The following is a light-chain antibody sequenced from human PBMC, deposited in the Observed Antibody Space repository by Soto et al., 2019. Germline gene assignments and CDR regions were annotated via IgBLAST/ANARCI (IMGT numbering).Light chain of an antibody. J-gene: IGLJ7*01. CDR3: SSYTSSSTRAV. Sequence: QAASVSGSPGQSITISCTGTSSDVGGYNYVSWYQQHPGKAPKLMIYDVSNRPSGVSNRFSGSKSGNTASLTISGLQAEDEADYYCSSYTSSSTRAVFGGGTQLTVL. CDR1: SSDVGGYNY. V-gene: IGLV2-14*01. CDR2: DVS.